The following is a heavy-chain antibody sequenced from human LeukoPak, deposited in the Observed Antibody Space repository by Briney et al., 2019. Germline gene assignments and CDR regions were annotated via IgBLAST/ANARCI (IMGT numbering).Heavy chain of an antibody. V-gene: IGHV3-23*01. J-gene: IGHJ4*02. CDR2: ISGSDRST. CDR1: GFTFSTYA. CDR3: AKGRGYYDSSGLTLDY. Sequence: GGSLRLSCAASGFTFSTYAMSWVRQAPGKGLDWVSGISGSDRSTYYADSVKGRFTISRDNSKNTVYLQMNSLRAEDTAIYYCAKGRGYYDSSGLTLDYWGQGTLVTVSS. D-gene: IGHD3-22*01.